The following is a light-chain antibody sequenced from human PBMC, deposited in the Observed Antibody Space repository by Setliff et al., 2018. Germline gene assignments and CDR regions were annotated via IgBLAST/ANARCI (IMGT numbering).Light chain of an antibody. CDR2: GAS. J-gene: IGLJ2*01. CDR3: SSNTNSDTLFV. CDR1: SSDIGGYNY. V-gene: IGLV2-14*03. Sequence: QSVLTQPASVSGSPGQSITISCTGPSSDIGGYNYVSWYQQYPGKAPQLIIYGASKRPSGVSDRFSGSKSGSTASLTISGLQPEDEADYYCSSNTNSDTLFVFGGGTKGTVL.